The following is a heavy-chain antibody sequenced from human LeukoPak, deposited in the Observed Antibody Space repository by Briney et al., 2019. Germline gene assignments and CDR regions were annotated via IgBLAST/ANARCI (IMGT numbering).Heavy chain of an antibody. CDR1: GFTFSSYA. V-gene: IGHV3-30-3*01. CDR2: ISYDGSNK. Sequence: GGSLRLSCAASGFTFSSYAMHWVRQAPGKGLEWVAVISYDGSNKYYADSVKGRFTISRDNSKNTLYLQMNSLRAEDTAVYYCARVWYYDSSGYPDYWGQGTLVTVSS. J-gene: IGHJ4*02. D-gene: IGHD3-22*01. CDR3: ARVWYYDSSGYPDY.